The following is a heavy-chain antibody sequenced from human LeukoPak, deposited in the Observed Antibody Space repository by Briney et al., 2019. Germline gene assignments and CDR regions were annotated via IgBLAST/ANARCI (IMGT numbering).Heavy chain of an antibody. CDR3: ARDLYHENYYYHYMDV. CDR1: GFTFSSYW. CDR2: IKQDGSEK. Sequence: QPEGSLRLSCAASGFTFSSYWMSWVRQAPGKGLEWVANIKQDGSEKYYVDSVKGRFTISRDNAKNSLYLQMNSLRVEDTAVCYCARDLYHENYYYHYMDVWGKGTTVTVSS. D-gene: IGHD2-2*01. V-gene: IGHV3-7*01. J-gene: IGHJ6*03.